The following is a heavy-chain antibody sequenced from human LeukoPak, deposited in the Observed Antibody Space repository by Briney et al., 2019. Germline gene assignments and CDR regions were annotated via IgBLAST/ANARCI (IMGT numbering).Heavy chain of an antibody. CDR1: GFTFSSYS. D-gene: IGHD2-15*01. J-gene: IGHJ4*02. CDR3: ARDRGGSYSAIDC. Sequence: PAGGSLRLSCAASGFTFSSYSLNWVRQAPGKGLEWVSFISSSSITIYYADSVKGRFTISRDNAEKSLYLQMNSLRAEDTAVYYCARDRGGSYSAIDCWGQGTLVTVSS. V-gene: IGHV3-48*04. CDR2: ISSSSITI.